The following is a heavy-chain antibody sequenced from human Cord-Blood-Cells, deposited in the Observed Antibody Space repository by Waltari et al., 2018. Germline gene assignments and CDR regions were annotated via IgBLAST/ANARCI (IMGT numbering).Heavy chain of an antibody. D-gene: IGHD3-10*01. V-gene: IGHV5-51*03. CDR2: TYPGDSDT. J-gene: IGHJ6*02. Sequence: EVQLVQSGAEVKKPGESLKISCKGSGYSFTSSWIGGVRQMPGKGLEWMGVTYPGDSDTRYSPSFQGQVTISADKSISTAYLQWSSLKASDTAMYYCARAPNYYGSGSYYYYGMDVWGQGTTVTVSS. CDR1: GYSFTSSW. CDR3: ARAPNYYGSGSYYYYGMDV.